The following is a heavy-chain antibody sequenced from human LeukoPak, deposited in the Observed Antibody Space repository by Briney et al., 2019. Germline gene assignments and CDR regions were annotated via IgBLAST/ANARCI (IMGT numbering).Heavy chain of an antibody. V-gene: IGHV1-18*01. Sequence: GASVKVSCKASGYTFINSGISWVRQAPGQGLEWMGWISAYNGNTNYEQTFQGRITMTTDTSTSTVYMELESLTSDDTAVYYCARDLMETATNFDYWGQGTLVTVSS. CDR2: ISAYNGNT. J-gene: IGHJ4*02. CDR3: ARDLMETATNFDY. D-gene: IGHD2-21*02. CDR1: GYTFINSG.